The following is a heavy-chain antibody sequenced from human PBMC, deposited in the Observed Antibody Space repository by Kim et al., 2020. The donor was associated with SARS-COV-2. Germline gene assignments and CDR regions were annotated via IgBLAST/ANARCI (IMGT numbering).Heavy chain of an antibody. CDR3: ARGSCSSTSCYFGY. D-gene: IGHD2-2*01. Sequence: SETLSLTCAVYGGSFSGYYWSWIRQPPGKGLEWIGEINHSGSTNYNPSLKSRVTISVDTSKNQFSLKLSSVTAADTAVYYCARGSCSSTSCYFGYWGQGTLVTVSS. J-gene: IGHJ4*02. V-gene: IGHV4-34*01. CDR2: INHSGST. CDR1: GGSFSGYY.